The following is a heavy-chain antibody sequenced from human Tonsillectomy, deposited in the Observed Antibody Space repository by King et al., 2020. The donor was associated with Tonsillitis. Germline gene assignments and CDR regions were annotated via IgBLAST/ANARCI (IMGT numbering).Heavy chain of an antibody. CDR3: TRAADYYDSSGYSGNYFDY. Sequence: QLVQSGGGLVQPGRSRRLSCTASGFTFDDYGVSWFRQAPGKGLEWVGIVRTKVYGGTTQYAASVKGRFTISRDDSKTIAYLQMNSLKTEDTAVYYCTRAADYYDSSGYSGNYFDYWGQGTLVTVSS. CDR2: VRTKVYGGTT. D-gene: IGHD3-22*01. J-gene: IGHJ4*02. CDR1: GFTFDDYG. V-gene: IGHV3-49*03.